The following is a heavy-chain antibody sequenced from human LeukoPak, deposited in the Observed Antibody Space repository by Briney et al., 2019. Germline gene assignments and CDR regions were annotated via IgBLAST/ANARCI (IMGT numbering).Heavy chain of an antibody. CDR2: IYYSGST. J-gene: IGHJ4*02. V-gene: IGHV4-59*01. Sequence: SETLSLTCAVYGGSFSGYYWSWIWQPPGKGLEWIGYIYYSGSTNYNPSLKSRVTISVDASKNQFSLKLSSVTAADTAVYYCARVMSGYIYYFDYWGQGTLVTVSS. CDR3: ARVMSGYIYYFDY. D-gene: IGHD3-3*01. CDR1: GGSFSGYY.